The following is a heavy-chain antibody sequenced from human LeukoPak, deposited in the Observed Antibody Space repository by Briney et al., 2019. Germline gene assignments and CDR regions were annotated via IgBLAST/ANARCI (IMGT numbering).Heavy chain of an antibody. V-gene: IGHV1-18*01. CDR1: GYIFTIYG. D-gene: IGHD3-10*01. J-gene: IGHJ4*02. Sequence: ASVKVSCTASGYIFTIYGFAWVRQAPGQGLEWMGWISALNGNTNYAQKFQGGVTMTTDTSTSTAYMELRSLKSDDTAMYYCARDPEGVTPLDYWGQGTLVTVSS. CDR2: ISALNGNT. CDR3: ARDPEGVTPLDY.